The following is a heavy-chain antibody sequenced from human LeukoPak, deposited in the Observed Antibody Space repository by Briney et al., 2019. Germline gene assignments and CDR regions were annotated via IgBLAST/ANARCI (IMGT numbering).Heavy chain of an antibody. J-gene: IGHJ4*02. CDR3: AGDHSYDSSGYYYGGTDY. Sequence: GGSLRLSCAASGFTFSNYGMHWVRQAPGKGLEWVAVIWYDGSNKYYADSVKGRFTISRDNAKNSLSLQMNSLRAEDTAVYYCAGDHSYDSSGYYYGGTDYWGQGTLVTVSS. CDR2: IWYDGSNK. V-gene: IGHV3-33*01. D-gene: IGHD3-22*01. CDR1: GFTFSNYG.